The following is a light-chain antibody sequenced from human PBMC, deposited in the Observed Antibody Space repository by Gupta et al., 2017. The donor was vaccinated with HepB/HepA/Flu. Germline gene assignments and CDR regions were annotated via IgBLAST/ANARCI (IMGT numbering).Light chain of an antibody. CDR1: QDITNH. CDR2: DVS. J-gene: IGKJ3*01. Sequence: DIQMIQSPSSLSASVGDRITIACQSSQDITNHLNWYQQKPGKAPKLLISDVSNLETGVPSRFSGSGAGTDFTLTINNLQPADIATYYCLQDENLPLTFGHGTKVDIK. V-gene: IGKV1-33*01. CDR3: LQDENLPLT.